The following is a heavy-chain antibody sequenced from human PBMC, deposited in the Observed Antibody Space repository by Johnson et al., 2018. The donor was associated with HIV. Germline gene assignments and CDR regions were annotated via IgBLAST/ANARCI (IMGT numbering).Heavy chain of an antibody. CDR2: VNGGGGSA. CDR3: ASIDAFDI. CDR1: GFSFSNYA. V-gene: IGHV3-23*04. Sequence: MLLVESGGGWVQPGGSLRLSCAASGFSFSNYAMTWVRQAPGKGLEWVSTVNGGGGSASYADSVKGRFTISRDNSKNTLYLQMNSLRAEDTAVYYCASIDAFDIWGQGTMVTVSS. J-gene: IGHJ3*02.